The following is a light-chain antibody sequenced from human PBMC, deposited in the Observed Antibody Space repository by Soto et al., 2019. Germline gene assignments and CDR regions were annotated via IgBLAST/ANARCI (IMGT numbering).Light chain of an antibody. V-gene: IGLV2-14*01. Sequence: QSALTQSASLSGSPGQSITISCTGTSSDVGGYNYVSWYQQHPGKAPKFMIYDVSNRPSGVSNRFSGSKSGNTASLTISGLQAEDEADYYCSSYTTSNTRQIVFGAGTKVTVL. CDR1: SSDVGGYNY. CDR3: SSYTTSNTRQIV. CDR2: DVS. J-gene: IGLJ1*01.